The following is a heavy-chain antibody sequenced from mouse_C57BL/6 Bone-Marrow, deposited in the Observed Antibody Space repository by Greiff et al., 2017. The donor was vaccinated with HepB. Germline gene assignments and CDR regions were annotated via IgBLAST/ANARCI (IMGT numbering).Heavy chain of an antibody. J-gene: IGHJ4*01. Sequence: EVQGVESGGGLVKPGGSLKLSCAASGFTFSDYGMHWVRQAPEKGLEWVAYISSGSSNIYYADTVKGRFTISRDNAKNTLFLQMTSLRSEDTAMYYCAREIATVVAHYYAMDYWGQGTSVTVSS. CDR2: ISSGSSNI. CDR1: GFTFSDYG. CDR3: AREIATVVAHYYAMDY. V-gene: IGHV5-17*01. D-gene: IGHD1-1*01.